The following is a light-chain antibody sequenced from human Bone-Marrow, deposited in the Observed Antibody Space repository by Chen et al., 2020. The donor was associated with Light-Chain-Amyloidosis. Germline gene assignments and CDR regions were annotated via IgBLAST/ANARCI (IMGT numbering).Light chain of an antibody. J-gene: IGLJ3*02. Sequence: NFMLTQPHSVSESPGKTVIISCTRSSGSIATNYVQWYQQRPGSSPTTVIYEDDQRPSGFPARFSVSIDRSSNSASLTISGLKTEYESDDYGQSYQGSSQVVFGCGTNLTVL. CDR1: SGSIATNY. CDR2: EDD. CDR3: QSYQGSSQVV. V-gene: IGLV6-57*01.